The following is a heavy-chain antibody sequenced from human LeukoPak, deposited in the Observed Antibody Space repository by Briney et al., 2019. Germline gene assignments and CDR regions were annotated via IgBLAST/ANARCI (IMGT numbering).Heavy chain of an antibody. D-gene: IGHD6-13*01. CDR1: GFTFSSYG. CDR2: ISYDGSSK. V-gene: IGHV3-30*18. Sequence: PGGSLRLSCAASGFTFSSYGMHWVRQAPGQGLEWVSVISYDGSSKYYADSVKGRFTISRDNSKNTLYLQMNSLRAEDTAVDYCAKDRRLRSSWYVGWYFDYWGQGTLVTVSS. J-gene: IGHJ4*02. CDR3: AKDRRLRSSWYVGWYFDY.